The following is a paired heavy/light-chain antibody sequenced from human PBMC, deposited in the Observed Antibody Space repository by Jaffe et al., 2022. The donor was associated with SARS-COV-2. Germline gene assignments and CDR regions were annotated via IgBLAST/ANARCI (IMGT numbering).Heavy chain of an antibody. CDR2: IKSDGSGT. D-gene: IGHD3-3*01. J-gene: IGHJ4*02. V-gene: IGHV3-74*01. Sequence: EVQLVESGGGLVQPGGSLRLSCAASGFTFSRYWMQWVRQAPGKGLVWVAHIKSDGSGTSYADAVKGRFTISRDNAKNTLYLQMNSLGVEDTAVYFCAGSPYDGFQDYWGQGTLVTVSS. CDR1: GFTFSRYW. CDR3: AGSPYDGFQDY.
Light chain of an antibody. J-gene: IGKJ4*01. CDR2: GAS. CDR3: QQSSSAPLT. CDR1: QSISTY. Sequence: DIQMTQSPSSLSASVGDGVTVTCRASQSISTYLNWYQQKPGKAPKLLIFGASTLQSGVPSRFSGSGSGTEFTLSISGLRPEDFATYYCQQSSSAPLTFGGGTKVEI. V-gene: IGKV1-39*01.